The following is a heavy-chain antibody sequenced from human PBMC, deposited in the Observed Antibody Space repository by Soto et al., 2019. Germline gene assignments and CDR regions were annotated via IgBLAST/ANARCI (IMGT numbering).Heavy chain of an antibody. CDR1: GFTFSDYF. CDR3: AKYDFWIPGNFDP. V-gene: IGHV3-11*04. J-gene: IGHJ5*02. Sequence: GGSLRLSCAASGFTFSDYFMTWIRQAPGKGLEWVSYISSSGTTIFYADSVKGRFTISRDKAKQSLYLQMNSLRGEDTAVYYCAKYDFWIPGNFDPRGQGTLVTVSS. D-gene: IGHD3-3*01. CDR2: ISSSGTTI.